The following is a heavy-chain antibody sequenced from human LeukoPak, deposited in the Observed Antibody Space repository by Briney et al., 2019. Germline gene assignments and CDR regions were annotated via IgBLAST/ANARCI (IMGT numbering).Heavy chain of an antibody. Sequence: SQTLSLTCAISGDSVSTNSAAWNWIRQSPSRGLEWLGRKYYRSKWCSDYAVSVRSRVSITPDTSKNQFSLQLKSVTPEDTAVYYCARDRLAVAGLFDSWGQGTLVTVSS. D-gene: IGHD6-19*01. CDR3: ARDRLAVAGLFDS. CDR2: KYYRSKWCS. V-gene: IGHV6-1*01. J-gene: IGHJ4*02. CDR1: GDSVSTNSAA.